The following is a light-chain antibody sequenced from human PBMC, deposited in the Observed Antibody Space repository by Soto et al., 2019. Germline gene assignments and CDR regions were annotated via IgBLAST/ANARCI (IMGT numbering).Light chain of an antibody. CDR2: GAS. CDR3: QQYHDWWT. V-gene: IGKV3-15*01. J-gene: IGKJ1*01. CDR1: QSVSSH. Sequence: EIVMTQSPVPLSVAPGEIATLSCRASQSVSSHLAWYQQKPGQAPRLLISGASTRATGIPVRFSGSGSGTEFTLTISSLQSEDSAVYYCQQYHDWWTFGQGTKVEIK.